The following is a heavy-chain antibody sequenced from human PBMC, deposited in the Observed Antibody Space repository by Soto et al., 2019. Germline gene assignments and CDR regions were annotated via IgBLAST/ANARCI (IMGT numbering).Heavy chain of an antibody. J-gene: IGHJ6*02. CDR2: IIPIFGTA. CDR3: ACIAVAGTYYYYGMDV. D-gene: IGHD6-19*01. CDR1: GGTFSSYA. V-gene: IGHV1-69*01. Sequence: QVPLVQSGAEVKKPGSSVKVSCKASGGTFSSYAISWVRQAPGQGLEWMGGIIPIFGTANYAQKFQGRVTITADESTSTAYMELSSLRSEDTAVYYCACIAVAGTYYYYGMDVWGQGTTVTVSS.